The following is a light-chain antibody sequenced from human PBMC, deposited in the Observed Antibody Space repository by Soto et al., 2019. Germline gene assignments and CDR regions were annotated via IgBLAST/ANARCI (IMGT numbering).Light chain of an antibody. CDR3: SSYAGGNNYV. CDR2: EVS. V-gene: IGLV2-8*01. J-gene: IGLJ1*01. Sequence: QSVLTQPPSASGSPGQSVTISCTVTSSDVGGYNYVSWYQQHPGKAPKLMIYEVSKRPSGVPDRFSGSKSGNTASLTVSGLQAEDEADYYCSSYAGGNNYVFGTGTKLTVL. CDR1: SSDVGGYNY.